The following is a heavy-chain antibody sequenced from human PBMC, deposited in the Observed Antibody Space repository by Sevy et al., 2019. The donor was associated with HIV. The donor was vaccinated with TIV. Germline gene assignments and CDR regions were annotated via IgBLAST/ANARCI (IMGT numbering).Heavy chain of an antibody. CDR2: IYPGDSDT. CDR3: ARLPDYYDSSGYYDGQAFHI. V-gene: IGHV5-51*01. Sequence: GESLKISCKGSGYSFTSYWIGWVRQMPGKGLEWMGIIYPGDSDTRYSPSFQGQVTISADKSISTAYLQWSSLKASDTAMYYCARLPDYYDSSGYYDGQAFHIWGQGTMVTVSS. CDR1: GYSFTSYW. D-gene: IGHD3-22*01. J-gene: IGHJ3*02.